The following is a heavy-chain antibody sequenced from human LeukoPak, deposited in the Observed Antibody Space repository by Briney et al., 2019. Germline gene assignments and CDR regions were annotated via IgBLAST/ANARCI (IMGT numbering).Heavy chain of an antibody. D-gene: IGHD1-26*01. Sequence: ASVKVSCKASGYTFTSYYMHWVRQAPGQGLEWMGIINPSGGSTSYAQKFQGRVTMTRDTSTSTVYMELSSLGSEDTAVYYCAREVGATDSYYYYMDAWGKGTTVTVSS. CDR2: INPSGGST. CDR1: GYTFTSYY. J-gene: IGHJ6*03. V-gene: IGHV1-46*03. CDR3: AREVGATDSYYYYMDA.